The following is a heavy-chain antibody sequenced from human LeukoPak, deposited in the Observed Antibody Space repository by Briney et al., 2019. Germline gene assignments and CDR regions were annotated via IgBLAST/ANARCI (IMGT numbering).Heavy chain of an antibody. CDR3: VRESSGYTS. Sequence: GGSLRLSCAASGFIFSNYWMHWVRQHPGKEPVWVARVTGEGSSIYADSVKGRFTISRDNAKNRVSLQMNSLRVEDTGVYYCVRESSGYTSWGQGTLVTVSS. CDR1: GFIFSNYW. D-gene: IGHD3-22*01. J-gene: IGHJ5*02. V-gene: IGHV3-74*01. CDR2: VTGEGSS.